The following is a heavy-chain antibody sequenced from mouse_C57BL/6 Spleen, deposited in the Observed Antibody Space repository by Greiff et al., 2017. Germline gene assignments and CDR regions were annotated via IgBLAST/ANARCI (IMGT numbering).Heavy chain of an antibody. V-gene: IGHV1-80*01. CDR2: IYPGDGDT. J-gene: IGHJ3*01. Sequence: QVQLQQSGAELVKPGASVKISCKASGYAFSSYWMNWVKQRPGKGLEWIGQIYPGDGDTNYNGKFKGKATLTADKSSSTAYMQLSSLTSEDSAVYFCARYGGYDYDEEAWFAYWGQGTLVTVSA. CDR3: ARYGGYDYDEEAWFAY. CDR1: GYAFSSYW. D-gene: IGHD2-4*01.